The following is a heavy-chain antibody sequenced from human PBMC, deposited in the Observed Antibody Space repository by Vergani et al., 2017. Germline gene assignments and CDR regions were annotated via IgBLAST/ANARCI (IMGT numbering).Heavy chain of an antibody. CDR2: INPSGGST. CDR1: GYTFTSYY. Sequence: QVQLVQSGAEVKKPGASVKVSCKASGYTFTSYYMHWVRQAPGQGLEWMGIINPSGGSTSYAQKFQGRVTMTRDTSTSTVYMELSSLRSEDTAVYYCARGLAQELYYYYMDVWGKGTTVTVSS. D-gene: IGHD6-13*01. J-gene: IGHJ6*03. CDR3: ARGLAQELYYYYMDV. V-gene: IGHV1-46*01.